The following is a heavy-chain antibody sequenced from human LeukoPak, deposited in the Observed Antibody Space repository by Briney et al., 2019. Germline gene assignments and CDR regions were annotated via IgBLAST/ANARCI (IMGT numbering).Heavy chain of an antibody. V-gene: IGHV4-39*01. CDR1: GGSISSSSAY. Sequence: SETLSLTCTVSGGSISSSSAYWGWIRQPPGKGLEWIGSIYYSKNTYYNPSLKSRVTISADTSKNQFSLTLGSVSATDTAVYYCVSPRGFSYGYFDYRGQGTLVTVSS. J-gene: IGHJ4*02. CDR2: IYYSKNT. D-gene: IGHD5-18*01. CDR3: VSPRGFSYGYFDY.